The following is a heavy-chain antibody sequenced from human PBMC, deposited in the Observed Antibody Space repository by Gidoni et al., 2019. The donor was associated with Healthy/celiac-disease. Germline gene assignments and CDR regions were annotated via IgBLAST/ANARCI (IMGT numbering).Heavy chain of an antibody. J-gene: IGHJ4*02. V-gene: IGHV1-69*02. CDR1: GGTFSSYT. CDR2: IIPILGIA. Sequence: EVKKPASSVKVSCKASGGTFSSYTISWVRQAPGQGLEWMGRIIPILGIANYAQKFQGRVTITADKSTSTAYMELSSLRSEDTAVYYCNRRDSSGWYDVGFDYWGQGTLVTVSS. CDR3: NRRDSSGWYDVGFDY. D-gene: IGHD6-19*01.